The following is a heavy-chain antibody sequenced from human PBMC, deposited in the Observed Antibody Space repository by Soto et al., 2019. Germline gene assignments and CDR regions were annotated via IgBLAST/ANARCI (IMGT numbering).Heavy chain of an antibody. J-gene: IGHJ6*02. Sequence: SETLSLTCTVSGGYITIDDYYWSWIRQAPGKGLEWIGFTYYTGTTYGNPSLKSRVTMSVDPSRTHFSLRLSSVTAADTAVYYCARGYYYYGMDVWGQGTTATVSS. V-gene: IGHV4-30-4*01. CDR3: ARGYYYYGMDV. CDR2: TYYTGTT. CDR1: GGYITIDDYY.